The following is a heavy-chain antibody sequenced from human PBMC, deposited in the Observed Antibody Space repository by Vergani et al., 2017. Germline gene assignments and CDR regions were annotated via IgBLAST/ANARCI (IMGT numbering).Heavy chain of an antibody. CDR2: ISGSGGNT. J-gene: IGHJ3*02. CDR1: GFTFSSYA. D-gene: IGHD3-22*01. V-gene: IGHV3-23*04. CDR3: ATRAYYYDSSGYPDDAFDI. Sequence: EVQLVESGGGLVQPGGSLRLSCAASGFTFSSYAMSWVRQAPGKGLEWVSSISGSGGNTYYADSVKGRFTISRDNSKNTLYLQMNSLRAEDTAVYYCATRAYYYDSSGYPDDAFDIWGQGTMVTVSS.